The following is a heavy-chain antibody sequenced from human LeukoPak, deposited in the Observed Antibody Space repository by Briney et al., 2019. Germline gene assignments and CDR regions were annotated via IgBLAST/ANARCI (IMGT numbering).Heavy chain of an antibody. Sequence: HPGGSLRLSCAASVLTGSHNYVNWVRQARWKGLEWVSAIHTSGDTCYADSVKGRFTISRDTSKNTLYLQINSLRVEDTAVYYCIVFGDSNHWGQGTLVTVSS. J-gene: IGHJ5*02. CDR2: IHTSGDT. CDR1: VLTGSHNY. CDR3: IVFGDSNH. V-gene: IGHV3-53*01. D-gene: IGHD4-17*01.